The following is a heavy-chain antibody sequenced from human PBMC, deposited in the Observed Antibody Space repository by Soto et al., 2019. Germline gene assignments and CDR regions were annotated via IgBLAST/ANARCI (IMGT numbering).Heavy chain of an antibody. CDR1: GFTFSSYG. V-gene: IGHV3-30*03. CDR3: ALDLIGVVIRKGYAFDI. Sequence: GGSLRLSCAASGFTFSSYGMHWARQAPGKGLEWVAVISYDGSNKYYADSVKGRFTISTDNSKNTLYLQMKSPRAEDTAVYYCALDLIGVVIRKGYAFDIWGKGTMETGSS. D-gene: IGHD3-3*01. J-gene: IGHJ3*02. CDR2: ISYDGSNK.